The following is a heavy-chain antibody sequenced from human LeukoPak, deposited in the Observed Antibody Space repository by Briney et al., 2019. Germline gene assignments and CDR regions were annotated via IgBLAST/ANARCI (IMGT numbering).Heavy chain of an antibody. Sequence: GGSLRLSCAASGFDFSNYGTHWVRQAPGKGLEWVTFIQYDGINKYYGDSVRGRFTISRDNSKNTLYLQMHSLRVEDTAMYYCVKSSSSQTAEDFWGQGTLVTVSS. D-gene: IGHD2-21*02. CDR3: VKSSSSQTAEDF. CDR2: IQYDGINK. J-gene: IGHJ4*02. CDR1: GFDFSNYG. V-gene: IGHV3-30*02.